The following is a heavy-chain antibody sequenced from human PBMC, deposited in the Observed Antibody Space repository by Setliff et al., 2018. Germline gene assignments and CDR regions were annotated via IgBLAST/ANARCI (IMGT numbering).Heavy chain of an antibody. V-gene: IGHV4-39*07. Sequence: SETLSLTCTVSGGSISSSSYYWGWIRQPPGKGLEWIGSIYYSGSTYYNPSLKSRVTISVDTSKNQFSLKVNSVTAADTAVYYCARENRYSSGWYSYYYGMDVWGQGTTVTVSS. CDR2: IYYSGST. CDR1: GGSISSSSYY. D-gene: IGHD6-19*01. CDR3: ARENRYSSGWYSYYYGMDV. J-gene: IGHJ6*02.